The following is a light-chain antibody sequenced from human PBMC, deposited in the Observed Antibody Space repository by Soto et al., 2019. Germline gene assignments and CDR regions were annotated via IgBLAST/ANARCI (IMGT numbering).Light chain of an antibody. V-gene: IGLV2-14*01. J-gene: IGLJ1*01. CDR3: SSYTSSSNYV. CDR1: SSDVGGYNY. Sequence: QSALTQPASVSGSPGQSITISCTGTSSDVGGYNYLSWYQQHPDKAPKLMIYEVSNRPSGVSNRFSGSKSGNTASLTISALQAEDEADYYCSSYTSSSNYVFGTGTKVTV. CDR2: EVS.